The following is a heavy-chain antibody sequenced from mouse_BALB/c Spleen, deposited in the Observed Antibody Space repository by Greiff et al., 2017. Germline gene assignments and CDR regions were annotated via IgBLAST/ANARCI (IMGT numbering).Heavy chain of an antibody. Sequence: EVKLMESGPELVKPGASVKISCKASGYSFTGYFMNWVKQSHGKSLEWIGRINPYNGDTFYNQKFKGKATLTVDKSSSTAHMELLSLTSEDSAVYYCGKGYDGYYNYYAMDYWGQGTSVTVSS. D-gene: IGHD2-3*01. CDR1: GYSFTGYF. CDR3: GKGYDGYYNYYAMDY. CDR2: INPYNGDT. V-gene: IGHV1-37*01. J-gene: IGHJ4*01.